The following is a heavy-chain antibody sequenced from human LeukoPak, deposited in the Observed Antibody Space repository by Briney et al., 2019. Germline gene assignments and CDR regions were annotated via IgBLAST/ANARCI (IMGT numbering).Heavy chain of an antibody. V-gene: IGHV1-8*01. J-gene: IGHJ4*02. D-gene: IGHD3-3*01. CDR1: GYTFTSYD. CDR2: MNPNSGNT. Sequence: ASVKVSCKASGYTFTSYDINWVRQATGQGLEWMGWMNPNSGNTGYAQKFQGRVTMTRNTSISTAYMELSSLRSEDTAVYYCARGASVYYDFWSGYPKRGAYFGYWGQGTLVTVSS. CDR3: ARGASVYYDFWSGYPKRGAYFGY.